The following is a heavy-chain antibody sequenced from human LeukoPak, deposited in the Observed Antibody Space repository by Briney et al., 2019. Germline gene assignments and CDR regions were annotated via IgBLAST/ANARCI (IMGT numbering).Heavy chain of an antibody. CDR2: ISYDGSNK. CDR3: ARDRHYYDSRSEDY. D-gene: IGHD3-22*01. V-gene: IGHV3-30-3*01. J-gene: IGHJ4*02. Sequence: DPGRSLRLSCAASGFTFSSYAMHWVRQAPGKGLEWVAVISYDGSNKYYADSVKGRFTISRDNSKNTLYLQMNSLRAEDTAVYYCARDRHYYDSRSEDYWGQGTLVTVSS. CDR1: GFTFSSYA.